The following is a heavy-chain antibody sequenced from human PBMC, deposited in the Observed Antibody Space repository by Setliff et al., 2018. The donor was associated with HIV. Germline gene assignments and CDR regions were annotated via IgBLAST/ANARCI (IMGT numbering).Heavy chain of an antibody. Sequence: ASVKVSCKAPGDTFTTYFMHWVRQAPGQGLEWMGIINLSSGATTYAQKFQGRVTMTTDTSTSTAYMELRSLRSDDTAVYYCARDDVGYCSGGSCYHLFDTFDIWGQGTVVTVSS. CDR3: ARDDVGYCSGGSCYHLFDTFDI. CDR2: INLSSGAT. D-gene: IGHD2-15*01. V-gene: IGHV1-46*01. CDR1: GDTFTTYF. J-gene: IGHJ3*02.